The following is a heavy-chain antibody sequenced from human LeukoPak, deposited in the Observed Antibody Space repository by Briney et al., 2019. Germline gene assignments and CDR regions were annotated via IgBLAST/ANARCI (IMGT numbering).Heavy chain of an antibody. V-gene: IGHV3-23*01. CDR1: GFTVSSNY. CDR2: ISGSGGST. CDR3: AKDSWDYCSGGSCYSPLSDY. D-gene: IGHD2-15*01. Sequence: GGSLRLSCAASGFTVSSNYMSWVRQAPGKGLEWVSAISGSGGSTYYADSVKGRFTISRDNSKNTLYLQMNSLRAEDTAVYYCAKDSWDYCSGGSCYSPLSDYWGQGTLVTVSS. J-gene: IGHJ4*02.